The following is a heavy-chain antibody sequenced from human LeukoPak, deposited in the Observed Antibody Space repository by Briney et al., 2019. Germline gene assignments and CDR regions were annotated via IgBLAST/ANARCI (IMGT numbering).Heavy chain of an antibody. CDR1: GFTFSSYA. J-gene: IGHJ4*02. D-gene: IGHD2-21*01. V-gene: IGHV3-30-3*01. Sequence: GGSLRLSCAASGFTFSSYAMHWVRQAPGKGLEWVAVISYVGSNKYYADSVKGRFTISRDNSKNTLYLNIITPGAADAAYYSRARAPIAKGDYFDYWGQGTLVTVSS. CDR2: ISYVGSNK. CDR3: ARAPIAKGDYFDY.